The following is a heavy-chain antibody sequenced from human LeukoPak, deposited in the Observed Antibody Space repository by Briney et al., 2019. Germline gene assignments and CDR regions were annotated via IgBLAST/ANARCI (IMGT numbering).Heavy chain of an antibody. J-gene: IGHJ6*02. CDR1: GHTFTSYG. V-gene: IGHV1-18*01. CDR2: ISAYNGNT. D-gene: IGHD2-2*01. Sequence: ASVKVSCKASGHTFTSYGISWVRQAPGQGLEWMGWISAYNGNTNYAQKLQGRVTMTTDTSTSTAYMELRSLRSDDTAVYYCARVKGLIVVPAAPLRDYYYYYGMDVWGQGTTVTVSS. CDR3: ARVKGLIVVPAAPLRDYYYYYGMDV.